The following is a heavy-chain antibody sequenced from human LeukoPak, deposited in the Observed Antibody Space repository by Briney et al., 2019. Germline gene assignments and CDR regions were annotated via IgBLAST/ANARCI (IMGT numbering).Heavy chain of an antibody. D-gene: IGHD2-8*01. J-gene: IGHJ4*02. CDR3: ARPHCTNGVCYEFDY. V-gene: IGHV1-69*13. Sequence: SVNVSCTASGYTFTSYGISWVRQAPGQGLEWMGGIIPIFGTANYAQKFQGRVTITADESTSTAYVELSSLRSEDTAVYYCARPHCTNGVCYEFDYWGQGTLVTVSS. CDR1: GYTFTSYG. CDR2: IIPIFGTA.